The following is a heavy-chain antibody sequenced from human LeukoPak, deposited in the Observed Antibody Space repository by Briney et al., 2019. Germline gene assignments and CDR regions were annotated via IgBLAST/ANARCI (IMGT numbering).Heavy chain of an antibody. CDR2: VYSGGST. CDR3: ARGGYSSGWYRD. Sequence: GGSLRLSCAASGFTVSTNYMNWGRQAPGKGLEWVSVVYSGGSTYYADSVKGRFTISRDNSKNTLYLQMSSLRAEDTAVYYCARGGYSSGWYRDWGQGTLVTVSS. V-gene: IGHV3-53*01. J-gene: IGHJ4*02. CDR1: GFTVSTNY. D-gene: IGHD6-19*01.